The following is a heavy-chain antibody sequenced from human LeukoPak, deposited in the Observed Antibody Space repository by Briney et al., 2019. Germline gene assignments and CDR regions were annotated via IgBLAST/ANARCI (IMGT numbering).Heavy chain of an antibody. CDR2: INPNSGGT. J-gene: IGHJ4*02. Sequence: ASVKVSCKASGYTFTGYCMHWVRQAPGQGLEWMGWINPNSGGTNYAQKFQGRVTMTRDTSISTAYMELSRLRSDDTAVYYCARDRTSGYSYGYKPGKYYFDYWGQGTLVTVSS. D-gene: IGHD5-18*01. V-gene: IGHV1-2*02. CDR1: GYTFTGYC. CDR3: ARDRTSGYSYGYKPGKYYFDY.